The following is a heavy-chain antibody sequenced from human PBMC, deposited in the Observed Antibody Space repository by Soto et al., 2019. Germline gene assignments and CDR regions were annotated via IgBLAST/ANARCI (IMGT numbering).Heavy chain of an antibody. V-gene: IGHV4-30-2*01. J-gene: IGHJ5*02. CDR1: GGSISSGGYS. Sequence: PSETLSLTCAVSGGSISSGGYSWSWIRQPPGKGLEWIGYIYHSGSTYYNPSLKSRVTISVDRSKNQFSLKLSSVTAADTAVYYCARGPPFFPCGQGTLVTVSS. D-gene: IGHD3-3*02. CDR3: ARGPPFFP. CDR2: IYHSGST.